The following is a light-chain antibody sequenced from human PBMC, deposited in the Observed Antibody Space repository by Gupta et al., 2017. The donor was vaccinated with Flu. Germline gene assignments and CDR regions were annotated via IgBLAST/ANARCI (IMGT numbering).Light chain of an antibody. CDR1: TGPVTNGHS. J-gene: IGLJ2*01. CDR2: DTS. Sequence: QAVVPQAPSLTVSPGGTVTLTCGSSTGPVTNGHSPYWIQQKPGPAPRTLIYDTSNIRAWTPACSAAAFVGDTAVTKLWDAEADEAGYYYHLLDVRGDLVVFGGGTRLTVL. CDR3: HLLDVRGDLVV. V-gene: IGLV7-46*01.